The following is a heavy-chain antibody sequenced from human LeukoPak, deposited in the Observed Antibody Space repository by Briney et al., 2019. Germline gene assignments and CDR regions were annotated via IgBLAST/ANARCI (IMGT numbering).Heavy chain of an antibody. CDR1: GFIFSSYG. CDR3: AKDYTSQLTYGFDV. CDR2: ISNDGSDK. J-gene: IGHJ6*02. Sequence: GGSLRLSCAASGFIFSSYGMHWVRQAPGKGLEWVAVISNDGSDKYYADSVRGRFTISRDNFKNTLYLQMSRLRAEDTAVYSCAKDYTSQLTYGFDVWGQGTTVTVSS. V-gene: IGHV3-30*18. D-gene: IGHD2-2*01.